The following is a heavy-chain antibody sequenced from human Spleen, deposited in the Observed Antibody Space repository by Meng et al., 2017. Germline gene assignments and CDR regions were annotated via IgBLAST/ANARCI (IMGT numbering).Heavy chain of an antibody. CDR3: ARDRTWNDVGYFDY. CDR2: IYYNGNT. V-gene: IGHV4-61*01. Sequence: SETLSLTCTVSGGSVNSANYYWSWIRQSPGKGLEWIAYIYYNGNTNYNPSLKSRVTTSVDTSKNQFSLKLGSVTAADTAMYYCARDRTWNDVGYFDYWGQGTLVTVSS. J-gene: IGHJ4*02. D-gene: IGHD1-1*01. CDR1: GGSVNSANYY.